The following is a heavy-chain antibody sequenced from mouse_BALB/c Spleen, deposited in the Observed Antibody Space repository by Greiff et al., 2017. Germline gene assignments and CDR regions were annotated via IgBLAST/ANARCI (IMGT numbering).Heavy chain of an antibody. V-gene: IGHV1S126*01. Sequence: QVQLQQSGPQLVRPGASVKISCKASGYSFTSYWMHWVKQRPGQGLEWIGMIDPSDSETRLNQKFKDKATLTVDNASSTAYMQLSSPTSEDSAVYYCARSRGNYDYYAMDYWGQGTSVTVSS. CDR3: ARSRGNYDYYAMDY. J-gene: IGHJ4*01. D-gene: IGHD2-1*01. CDR2: IDPSDSET. CDR1: GYSFTSYW.